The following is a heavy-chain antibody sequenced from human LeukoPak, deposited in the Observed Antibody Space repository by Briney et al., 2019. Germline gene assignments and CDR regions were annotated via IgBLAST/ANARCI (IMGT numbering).Heavy chain of an antibody. CDR2: IDWNGDNT. V-gene: IGHV3-20*04. J-gene: IGHJ3*02. CDR1: GFTFDDFG. D-gene: IGHD3-22*01. Sequence: GGPLRLSCAASGFTFDDFGMSWVRQAPGKGLEWVSDIDWNGDNTGYGHSVKGRFTISRDNAKNSLYLEMNSLRAEDTALYYCARGPYFYDSNDYYYAHAFDMWGQGTMVTVSS. CDR3: ARGPYFYDSNDYYYAHAFDM.